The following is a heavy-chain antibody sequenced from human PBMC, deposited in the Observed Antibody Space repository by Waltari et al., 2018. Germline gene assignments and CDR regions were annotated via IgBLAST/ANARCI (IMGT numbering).Heavy chain of an antibody. CDR3: SRRLDA. CDR2: IKEDGSEK. J-gene: IGHJ6*02. CDR1: GFTFVSSW. V-gene: IGHV3-7*01. Sequence: EVQLVESGGGLVQPGGSLRLSFAASGFTFVSSWMDWVRQAPGRGLEWVANIKEDGSEKYYVDSVKGRFIISRDNAKNSLYLQMTSLRVEDTAVYYCSRRLDAWGQGTTVTVSS.